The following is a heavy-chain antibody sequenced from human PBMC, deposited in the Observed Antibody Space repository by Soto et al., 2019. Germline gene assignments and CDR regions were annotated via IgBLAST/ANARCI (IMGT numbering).Heavy chain of an antibody. D-gene: IGHD6-13*01. Sequence: PGGSLRLSCAASGFTFSNYGMHWVRQAPGKGLEWVAAIWYDGSNKYYADSVKGRFTISRDISKNTLYLQMNSLRAEDTAVYYCARVRIAAAGTAYFDYWGQRTLVTVSS. J-gene: IGHJ4*02. CDR3: ARVRIAAAGTAYFDY. V-gene: IGHV3-33*01. CDR1: GFTFSNYG. CDR2: IWYDGSNK.